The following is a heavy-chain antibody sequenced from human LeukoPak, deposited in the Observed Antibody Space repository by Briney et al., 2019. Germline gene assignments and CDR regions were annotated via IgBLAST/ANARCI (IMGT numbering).Heavy chain of an antibody. CDR1: GYTFSGFY. V-gene: IGHV1-2*02. CDR3: ARDLLGSSDY. CDR2: INPKSGGT. Sequence: ASVKVSCKASGYTFSGFYIHWVRQAPGQGLEWMGWINPKSGGTKYAQKFQGRVTMTRDTSISTAYMELSRLRSDDTAIYYCARDLLGSSDYWGQGTLVTVSS. D-gene: IGHD6-6*01. J-gene: IGHJ4*02.